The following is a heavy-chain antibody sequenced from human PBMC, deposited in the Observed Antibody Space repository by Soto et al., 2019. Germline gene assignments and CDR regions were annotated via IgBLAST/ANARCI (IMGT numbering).Heavy chain of an antibody. D-gene: IGHD6-6*01. J-gene: IGHJ6*02. CDR3: ARVMGYSSSSPYYYYYGMDV. CDR2: INHSGST. V-gene: IGHV4-34*01. CDR1: GGSFSGYY. Sequence: SETLSLTCAVYGGSFSGYYWSWIRQPPGKGLEWIGEINHSGSTNYNPSLKSRVTISVDTSKNQFSLKLSSVTAADTAVYYCARVMGYSSSSPYYYYYGMDVWGQGTTVTVSS.